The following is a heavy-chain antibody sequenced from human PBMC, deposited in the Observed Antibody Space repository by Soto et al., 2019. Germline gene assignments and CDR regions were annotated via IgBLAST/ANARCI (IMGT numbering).Heavy chain of an antibody. CDR2: ISSSSSTI. D-gene: IGHD3-16*02. Sequence: EVQLVESVGGLVQPGGSLRLSCAASGFTFSSYSMNWVRQAPGKGLEWVSYISSSSSTIYYADSVKGRFTISRDNAKNSLYLQMNSLRAEDTAVYYCARVPNDYVWGSYRYTVAFDIWGQGTMVTVSS. CDR1: GFTFSSYS. CDR3: ARVPNDYVWGSYRYTVAFDI. V-gene: IGHV3-48*01. J-gene: IGHJ3*02.